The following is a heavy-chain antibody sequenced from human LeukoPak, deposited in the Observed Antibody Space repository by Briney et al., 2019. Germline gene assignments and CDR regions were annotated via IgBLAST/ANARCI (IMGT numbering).Heavy chain of an antibody. CDR3: ARDRVRSTTVTNGDAFDI. CDR1: GFTFSSYG. CDR2: ISSSGSTI. D-gene: IGHD4-17*01. Sequence: AGGSLRLSCGASGFTFSSYGMLWVRQAPGKGLEWVSYISSSGSTIYYADSVKGRFTISRDNAKNSLYLQMNSLRAEDTAVYYCARDRVRSTTVTNGDAFDIWGQGTMVTVSS. J-gene: IGHJ3*02. V-gene: IGHV3-48*04.